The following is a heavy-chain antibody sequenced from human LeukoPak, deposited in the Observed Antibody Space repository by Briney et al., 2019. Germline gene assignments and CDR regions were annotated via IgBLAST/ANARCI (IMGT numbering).Heavy chain of an antibody. V-gene: IGHV3-21*01. Sequence: KPGGSLRLSCAASGFTFSSYSMNWVRQAPGKGLEWVSSISSGGSYIYYADSVKGRFTISRDNAKNSLYLQMNSLRAEETAVYYCARAGILVAGTDWYFDLWGRGTLVTVSS. D-gene: IGHD6-19*01. CDR2: ISSGGSYI. J-gene: IGHJ2*01. CDR3: ARAGILVAGTDWYFDL. CDR1: GFTFSSYS.